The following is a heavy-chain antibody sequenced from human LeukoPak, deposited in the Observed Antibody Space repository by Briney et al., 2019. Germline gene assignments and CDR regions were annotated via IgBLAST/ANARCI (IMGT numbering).Heavy chain of an antibody. D-gene: IGHD1-7*01. CDR3: ARKQTGTMYDV. CDR2: FSSGGSA. J-gene: IGHJ4*02. Sequence: SETLSLTCIVPGGSISSSSYYWAWIRQSPGKGLEWIGTFSSGGSAYYNPSLTSRVSISKDTSDNQFSLRLYSVAAADTAVYYCARKQTGTMYDVWGQGTQVTVSS. CDR1: GGSISSSSYY. V-gene: IGHV4-39*07.